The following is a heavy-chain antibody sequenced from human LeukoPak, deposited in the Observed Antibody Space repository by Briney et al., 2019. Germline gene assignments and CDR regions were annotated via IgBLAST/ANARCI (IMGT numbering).Heavy chain of an antibody. Sequence: SETLSLTCTVSGGSISSSSYYWGWIRQPPGKGLEWIGSIYYSGSTYYNPSLKSRVTISVDTSKNQFSLKLSSVTAADTAVYYCARDNPSYDWSQGTLVTVPS. CDR1: GGSISSSSYY. CDR3: ARDNPSYD. J-gene: IGHJ4*02. D-gene: IGHD5-18*01. CDR2: IYYSGST. V-gene: IGHV4-39*07.